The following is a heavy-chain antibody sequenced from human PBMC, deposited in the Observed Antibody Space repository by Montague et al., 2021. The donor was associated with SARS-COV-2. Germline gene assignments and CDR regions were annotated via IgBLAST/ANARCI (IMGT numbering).Heavy chain of an antibody. J-gene: IGHJ4*02. CDR2: MYYSGST. CDR1: GGSISSSNYY. Sequence: SETLSLTCTVSGGSISSSNYYWGWIRRPPGKGLEWIGNMYYSGSTYYNPSLKSRVTISIDTSKNQFSLRLSSVTAADTAVYYCARSLDPSGTYYLPYWGQGTLVTVSS. V-gene: IGHV4-39*07. CDR3: ARSLDPSGTYYLPY. D-gene: IGHD3-10*01.